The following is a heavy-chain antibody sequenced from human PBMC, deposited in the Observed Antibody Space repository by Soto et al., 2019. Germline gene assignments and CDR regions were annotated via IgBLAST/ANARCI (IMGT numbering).Heavy chain of an antibody. CDR3: AGDVIGAAGTAG. D-gene: IGHD6-13*01. V-gene: IGHV1-69*12. J-gene: IGHJ4*02. CDR2: IIPIFGTA. Sequence: QVQLVQSGAEVKKPGSSVKVSCKASGGTFSSYAISWVRQAPGQGLEWMGGIIPIFGTANYAQKFQGRVRITADEATCTAYRELSRLRAEDTAVYYCAGDVIGAAGTAGWGQGTLVTVSS. CDR1: GGTFSSYA.